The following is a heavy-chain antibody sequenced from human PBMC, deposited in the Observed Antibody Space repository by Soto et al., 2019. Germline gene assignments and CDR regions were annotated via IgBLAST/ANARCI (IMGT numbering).Heavy chain of an antibody. V-gene: IGHV4-34*01. Sequence: SETLSLTCAVYGGSFSGYYWSWIRQPPGKGLEWIGEINHSGSTNYNPSLKSRVTISVDTSKNQLSLKLSSVTAADTAVYYCARHYDILTGYPPFDYWGQGTLVTVSS. CDR1: GGSFSGYY. CDR3: ARHYDILTGYPPFDY. D-gene: IGHD3-9*01. CDR2: INHSGST. J-gene: IGHJ4*02.